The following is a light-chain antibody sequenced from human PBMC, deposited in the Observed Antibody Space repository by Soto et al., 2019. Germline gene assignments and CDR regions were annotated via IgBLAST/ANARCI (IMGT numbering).Light chain of an antibody. J-gene: IGKJ1*01. CDR3: QQYNNWPRT. Sequence: EIVMTQSPVTLSVSPGDRATLSCMASQSVSSNLAWYQQKPGQAPRLLIYGASTRATGIPARFSGSGSGTEFTLTISSLQSEDFAVYYCQQYNNWPRTFGQGTKVDI. V-gene: IGKV3-15*01. CDR2: GAS. CDR1: QSVSSN.